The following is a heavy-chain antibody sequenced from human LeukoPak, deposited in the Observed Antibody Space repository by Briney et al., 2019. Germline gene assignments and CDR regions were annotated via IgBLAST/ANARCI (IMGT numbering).Heavy chain of an antibody. Sequence: GGSLRLSCAASGFTFSSYAMSWVRQAPGKGLEWVSAISGSGGSTYYADSVKGRFTISSDTSKTTLYLQMNSLRAEDTAVYYCAKDQVSYYGAGSYYNQDYWGQGTLVTVSS. V-gene: IGHV3-23*01. CDR1: GFTFSSYA. J-gene: IGHJ4*02. CDR3: AKDQVSYYGAGSYYNQDY. CDR2: ISGSGGST. D-gene: IGHD3-10*01.